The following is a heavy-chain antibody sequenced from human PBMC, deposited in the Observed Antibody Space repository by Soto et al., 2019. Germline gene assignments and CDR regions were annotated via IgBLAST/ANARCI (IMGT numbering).Heavy chain of an antibody. Sequence: SETLSLTCNVSGATITDHYWTWIRQPPGKGLEWLGYNYYSVTTKYHPALKSRVTISVDTSKNQFSLTLASVTAADTAVYYCARFEGLCYLASCTLGALDLWGQGTVVTVSS. J-gene: IGHJ3*01. V-gene: IGHV4-59*11. CDR2: NYYSVTT. D-gene: IGHD3-16*02. CDR1: GATITDHY. CDR3: ARFEGLCYLASCTLGALDL.